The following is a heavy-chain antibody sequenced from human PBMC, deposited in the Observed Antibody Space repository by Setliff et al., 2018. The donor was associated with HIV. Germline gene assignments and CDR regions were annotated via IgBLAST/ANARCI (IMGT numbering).Heavy chain of an antibody. J-gene: IGHJ6*03. V-gene: IGHV5-51*01. CDR1: GYSFTNYW. Sequence: GESLKISCTGSGYSFTNYWIGWVRQMPGKGLGWMGIIFPGDSDTRYSPSFQGQVTISADTSISTAYLQWRSLKASDTAMYYCARQPGRAAMGRENYYYYYMDVWGKGTTVTVSS. D-gene: IGHD2-2*01. CDR2: IFPGDSDT. CDR3: ARQPGRAAMGRENYYYYYMDV.